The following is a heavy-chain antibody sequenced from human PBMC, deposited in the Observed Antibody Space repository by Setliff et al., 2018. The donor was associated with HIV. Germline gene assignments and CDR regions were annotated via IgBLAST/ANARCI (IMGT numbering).Heavy chain of an antibody. Sequence: GGSLRLSCAASGFTFSSHAMTWVRQAPGQGLEWASIISGSGISTYYADSVKGRFTISRDNSRNMLYLQMNSLRAEDTAVYYCATGLKMATIFDYWGQGTLVTVSS. CDR3: ATGLKMATIFDY. V-gene: IGHV3-23*01. CDR1: GFTFSSHA. CDR2: ISGSGIST. J-gene: IGHJ4*02. D-gene: IGHD5-12*01.